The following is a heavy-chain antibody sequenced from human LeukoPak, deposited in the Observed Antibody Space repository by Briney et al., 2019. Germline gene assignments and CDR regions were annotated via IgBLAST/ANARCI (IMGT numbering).Heavy chain of an antibody. CDR3: ARDLYNSGWTGAFDI. Sequence: GASVKVSCKASGYTYTNYAITWVRQAPGQGLEWMGWINPNSGGTDYAEKFQGRVTMTRDTSISTAYLELSSLRSDDTAVYHCARDLYNSGWTGAFDIWGQGTMVTVFS. V-gene: IGHV1-2*02. D-gene: IGHD6-19*01. CDR2: INPNSGGT. CDR1: GYTYTNYA. J-gene: IGHJ3*02.